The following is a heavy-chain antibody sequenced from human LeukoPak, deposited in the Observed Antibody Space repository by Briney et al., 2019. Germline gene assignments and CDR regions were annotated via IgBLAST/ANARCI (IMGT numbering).Heavy chain of an antibody. J-gene: IGHJ4*02. V-gene: IGHV3-48*01. Sequence: GGSLRLSCAASGFTFSSYSMNWVRQAPGKGLEWVSSISSSSSTIYYADSVKGRFTISRDNAKNSLYLQVNSLRAEDTAVYYCARGSRVTYYFDYWGQGTLVTVSS. CDR1: GFTFSSYS. CDR2: ISSSSSTI. D-gene: IGHD4-11*01. CDR3: ARGSRVTYYFDY.